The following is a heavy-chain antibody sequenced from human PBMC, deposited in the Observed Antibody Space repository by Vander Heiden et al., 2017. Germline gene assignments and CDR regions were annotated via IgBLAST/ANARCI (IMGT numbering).Heavy chain of an antibody. D-gene: IGHD6-19*01. CDR3: ARRLGHWFDP. Sequence: GLVKPSETLSLTCTVSGGPISSYYWSWIRQPPGTGLEWIGYIYYSGSTNYNPSLKSRVTISVDTSKNQFALKLSAVTAADTAVYYCARRLGHWFDPWGQGTLVTVSS. J-gene: IGHJ5*02. V-gene: IGHV4-59*08. CDR1: GGPISSYY. CDR2: IYYSGST.